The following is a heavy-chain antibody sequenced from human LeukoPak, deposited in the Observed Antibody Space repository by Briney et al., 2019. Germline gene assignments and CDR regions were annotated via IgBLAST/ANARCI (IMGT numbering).Heavy chain of an antibody. CDR3: AKTSTDIAMVKYYFDY. Sequence: GGSLRLSCAASGFTFSSHWMSWVRQAPGKGLEWVSAISGSGGSTYYADSVKGRFTISRDNSKNTLYLQMNSLRAEDTAVYYCAKTSTDIAMVKYYFDYWGQGTLVTVSS. D-gene: IGHD5-18*01. J-gene: IGHJ4*02. V-gene: IGHV3-23*01. CDR2: ISGSGGST. CDR1: GFTFSSHW.